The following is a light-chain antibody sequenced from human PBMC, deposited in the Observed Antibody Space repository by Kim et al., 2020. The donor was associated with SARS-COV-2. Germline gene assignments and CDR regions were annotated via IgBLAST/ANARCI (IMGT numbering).Light chain of an antibody. J-gene: IGLJ3*02. V-gene: IGLV2-11*01. CDR2: DVS. CDR1: SRDVGGYNY. CDR3: CSYAGSYSWV. Sequence: GQSVPLSCTGTSRDVGGYNYVSWYQQHPGKAPKLMIYDVSKRPSGVPDRFSGSKSGNTASLTISGLQAEDEADYYCCSYAGSYSWVFGGGTQLTVL.